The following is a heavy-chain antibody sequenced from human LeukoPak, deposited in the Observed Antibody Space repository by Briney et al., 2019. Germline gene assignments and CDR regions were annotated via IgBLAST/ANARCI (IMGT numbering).Heavy chain of an antibody. CDR3: ARADYSWAFDI. CDR1: GGXISSYY. D-gene: IGHD2-15*01. V-gene: IGHV4-59*01. J-gene: IGHJ3*02. CDR2: IYYSGST. Sequence: SETLSLTCTVSGGXISSYYCSWIRQPPGKGLKWIGYIYYSGSTNYNPSLKSRVTISVDTSKNQFSLKLSSVTAADTAVYYCARADYSWAFDIWGQGTMVTVSS.